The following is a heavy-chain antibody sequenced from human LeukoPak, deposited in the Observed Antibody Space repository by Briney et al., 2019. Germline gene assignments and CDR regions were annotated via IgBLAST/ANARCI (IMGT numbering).Heavy chain of an antibody. CDR1: RYTFTGYY. CDR2: INPNSGGT. V-gene: IGHV1-2*02. CDR3: ARALPKLNYYGSGSQSPNY. D-gene: IGHD3-10*01. J-gene: IGHJ4*02. Sequence: ASVKVSCKASRYTFTGYYMHWVRQAPGQGLEWMGWINPNSGGTNYAQKFQGRVTMTRDTSISTAYMELSRLRSDDTAVYYCARALPKLNYYGSGSQSPNYWGQGTLVTVSS.